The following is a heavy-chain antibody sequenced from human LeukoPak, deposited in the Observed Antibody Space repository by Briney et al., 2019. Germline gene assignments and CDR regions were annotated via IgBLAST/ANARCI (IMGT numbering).Heavy chain of an antibody. CDR2: IYYSGST. CDR1: GGSISSSSYY. J-gene: IGHJ5*02. V-gene: IGHV4-39*01. CDR3: SKPRVHGSEFDP. D-gene: IGHD3-10*01. Sequence: SETLSLTCTVSGGSISSSSYYWAWIRQPPGKGLEWIGSIYYSGSTYYNPSLKSRVTISVDTSKNQFSLKLTSVTAADTAVYYCSKPRVHGSEFDPWGQGTLVTVSS.